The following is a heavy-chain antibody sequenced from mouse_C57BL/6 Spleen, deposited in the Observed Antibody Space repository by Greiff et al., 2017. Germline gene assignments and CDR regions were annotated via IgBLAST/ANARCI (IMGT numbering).Heavy chain of an antibody. CDR3: AGSPPKLGPAWFAY. V-gene: IGHV1-39*01. D-gene: IGHD4-1*01. J-gene: IGHJ3*01. Sequence: VHVKQSGPELVKPGASVKISCKASGYSFTDYNMNWVKQSNGKSLEWIGVINPNYGTTSYNQKFKGKATLTVDQSSSTAYMQLNRLTSEDSAVYYCAGSPPKLGPAWFAYWGQGTLVTVSA. CDR1: GYSFTDYN. CDR2: INPNYGTT.